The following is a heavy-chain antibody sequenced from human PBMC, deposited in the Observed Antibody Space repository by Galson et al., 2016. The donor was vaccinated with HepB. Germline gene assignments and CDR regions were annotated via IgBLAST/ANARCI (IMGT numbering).Heavy chain of an antibody. Sequence: SLRLSCAASGLTLSNVWMTWVRQAPGKGLEWVAVILYDGSTKYYADSLKGRFTISRDNSKNTVYLQMNSLRAEDTAVYYCARDGQLTYYAMDVWGQGTTVTVSS. CDR3: ARDGQLTYYAMDV. V-gene: IGHV3-33*08. CDR1: GLTLSNVW. D-gene: IGHD2-2*01. J-gene: IGHJ6*02. CDR2: ILYDGSTK.